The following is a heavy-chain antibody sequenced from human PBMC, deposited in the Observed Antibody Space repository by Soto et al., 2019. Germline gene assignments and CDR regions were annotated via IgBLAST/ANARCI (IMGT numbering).Heavy chain of an antibody. D-gene: IGHD2-8*01. CDR1: GFTFRSYC. CDR2: ISYDGSNK. Sequence: PGGALRLSCAAPGFTFRSYCMHRGRQGPGKGLEWVAVISYDGSNKYYADSVKGRFTISRDNSKNTLYLQMNSLRAEDTAVYYCARVLFLDEWNGPFDYWGQGTLVTVSS. CDR3: ARVLFLDEWNGPFDY. J-gene: IGHJ4*02. V-gene: IGHV3-30-3*01.